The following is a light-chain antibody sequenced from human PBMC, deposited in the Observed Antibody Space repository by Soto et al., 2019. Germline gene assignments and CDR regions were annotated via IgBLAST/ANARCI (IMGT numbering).Light chain of an antibody. Sequence: IVMTQSPATLSVSPGERATLSCRASQSVSSNLAWLQQKPGQAPRLLIYGASTRATGIPARFSGSGSGTAFTLTISSLQSEDFAVYYWQQYNDWPPITFGQGTRLDIK. CDR2: GAS. CDR3: QQYNDWPPIT. J-gene: IGKJ5*01. CDR1: QSVSSN. V-gene: IGKV3-15*01.